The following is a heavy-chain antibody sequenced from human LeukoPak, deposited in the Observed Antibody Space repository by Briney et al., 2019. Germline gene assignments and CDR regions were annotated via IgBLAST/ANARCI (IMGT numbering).Heavy chain of an antibody. Sequence: GGSLRLSCAASGFTFSSYAMHWVRPAPGKGLEYVSAMSSNGGTTDYANSVKGRFTISRDNSKNTLYLQMGSLRAEDMAVYYCARVGDVGPFDYWGQGTLVTVSS. V-gene: IGHV3-64*01. J-gene: IGHJ4*02. D-gene: IGHD1-26*01. CDR2: MSSNGGTT. CDR1: GFTFSSYA. CDR3: ARVGDVGPFDY.